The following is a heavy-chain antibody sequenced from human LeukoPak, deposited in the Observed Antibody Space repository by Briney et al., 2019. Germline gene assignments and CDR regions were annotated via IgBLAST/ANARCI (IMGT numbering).Heavy chain of an antibody. D-gene: IGHD3-22*01. CDR1: GFTFSSYA. CDR3: AREQLLLYYFDY. Sequence: PGGSLRLSCAASGFTFSSYAMHWVRQAPVKGLEWMAVISHDGSNKYYADSVKGRFTISRDNSKNTLYLQMNSLRAEDTAVYCCAREQLLLYYFDYWGQGTLVTVSS. V-gene: IGHV3-30-3*01. J-gene: IGHJ4*02. CDR2: ISHDGSNK.